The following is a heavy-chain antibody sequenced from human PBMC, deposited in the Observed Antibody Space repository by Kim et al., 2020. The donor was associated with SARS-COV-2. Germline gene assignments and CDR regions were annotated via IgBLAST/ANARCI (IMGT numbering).Heavy chain of an antibody. J-gene: IGHJ4*02. D-gene: IGHD3-10*01. CDR2: IWNDGTNE. CDR3: SREAGGSDY. Sequence: GGSLRLSCAASGFTFNTYIMHWVRQAPGKGLEWVSVIWNDGTNERYGDSVKGRFTISRDNSKNTLYLQMNSLRVEDTAMYYCSREAGGSDYGGGGTLVTVSS. V-gene: IGHV3-33*01. CDR1: GFTFNTYI.